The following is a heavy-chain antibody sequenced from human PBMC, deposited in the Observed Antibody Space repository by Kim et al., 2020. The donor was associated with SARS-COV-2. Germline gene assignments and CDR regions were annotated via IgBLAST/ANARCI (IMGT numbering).Heavy chain of an antibody. V-gene: IGHV3-30-3*01. J-gene: IGHJ6*02. Sequence: GGSLRLSCVASGFTFRSYAMHWVRQAPGKGLGWVTVISYDGSNKYYIDSVKGRFTISRDNSKSTLYLQMNSLRAEDTGVYYCARDLRQWLAHTSPDYDYSSMDGWGQGTTVTVSS. CDR1: GFTFRSYA. CDR3: ARDLRQWLAHTSPDYDYSSMDG. CDR2: ISYDGSNK. D-gene: IGHD6-19*01.